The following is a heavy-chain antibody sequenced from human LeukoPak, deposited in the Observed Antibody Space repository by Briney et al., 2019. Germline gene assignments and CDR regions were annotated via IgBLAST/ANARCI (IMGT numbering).Heavy chain of an antibody. CDR2: ISSSSSYI. Sequence: PGGSLRLSCAASGFSFSSYSMNWVRQAPGKGLEWVSSISSSSSYIYYADSVKGRFTISRDNAKNSLYLQMNSLRAEDTAVYYCARDRGYVWGSYRPYYFDYWGQGTLVTVSS. CDR1: GFSFSSYS. D-gene: IGHD3-16*02. V-gene: IGHV3-21*01. CDR3: ARDRGYVWGSYRPYYFDY. J-gene: IGHJ4*02.